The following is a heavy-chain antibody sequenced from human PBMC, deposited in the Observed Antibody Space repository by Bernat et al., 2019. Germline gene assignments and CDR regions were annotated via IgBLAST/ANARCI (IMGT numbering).Heavy chain of an antibody. V-gene: IGHV2-5*02. J-gene: IGHJ3*02. D-gene: IGHD6-13*01. CDR2: IYWGVDK. Sequence: QITLKESGPTLVKPTQTLTLTCTFSGFSLSTSGVGVGWIRQPPGKALEWLALIYWGVDKRYSPSLKSRLTITKDTSKNQVVLTMTNMDPVDTATYYCAHIAEQQLRSAFDIWGQGTMVTVSS. CDR1: GFSLSTSGVG. CDR3: AHIAEQQLRSAFDI.